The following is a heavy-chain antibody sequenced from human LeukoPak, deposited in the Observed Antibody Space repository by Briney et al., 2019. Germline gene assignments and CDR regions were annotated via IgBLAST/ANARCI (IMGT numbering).Heavy chain of an antibody. CDR2: INHSGST. J-gene: IGHJ4*02. CDR3: ARLVWFGESYFDY. D-gene: IGHD3-10*01. CDR1: GGSFSGYY. V-gene: IGHV4-34*01. Sequence: SETLSLTCAVYGGSFSGYYWSWIRQPPGKGLEWIGEINHSGSTNYNPSLKSRVTISVDTSKNQFSLKLSSATAADTAVYYWARLVWFGESYFDYWGQGTLVTVSS.